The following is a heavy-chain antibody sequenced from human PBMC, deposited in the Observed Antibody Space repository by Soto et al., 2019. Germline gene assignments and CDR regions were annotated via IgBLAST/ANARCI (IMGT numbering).Heavy chain of an antibody. J-gene: IGHJ4*02. Sequence: VQLVQSGAEVKKPGASVKVSCKASGYTFTSYSITWVRQAPGQGLEWMGWISAHNGNTKYAQKLQGRVTMTTDTSTSTAYMEVRSLRSDDTAVYYCARDTAMALPDAWGQGTLVTVSS. CDR2: ISAHNGNT. V-gene: IGHV1-18*01. CDR3: ARDTAMALPDA. CDR1: GYTFTSYS. D-gene: IGHD5-18*01.